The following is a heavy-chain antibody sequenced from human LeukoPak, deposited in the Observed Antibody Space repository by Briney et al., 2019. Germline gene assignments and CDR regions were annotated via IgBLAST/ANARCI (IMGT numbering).Heavy chain of an antibody. CDR1: GGSISSYY. D-gene: IGHD3-9*01. CDR2: IYYSGST. Sequence: SETLSLTCTVSGGSISSYYWSWIRQPPGKGLEWIGYIYYSGSTNYNPSLKSRVTISVDTSKNQFSLKLSSVTAADTAVYYCARRYFDSTYYYYGMDVWGQGTTVTVSS. J-gene: IGHJ6*02. CDR3: ARRYFDSTYYYYGMDV. V-gene: IGHV4-59*08.